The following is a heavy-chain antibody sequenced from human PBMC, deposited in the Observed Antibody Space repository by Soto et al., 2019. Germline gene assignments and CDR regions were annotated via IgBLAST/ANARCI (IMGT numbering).Heavy chain of an antibody. CDR2: IIPIFGTA. CDR1: GGTFSSYA. D-gene: IGHD3-10*01. CDR3: ARERRGYYGSGSYPYYYGMDV. Sequence: SVKVSCKASGGTFSSYAISWVRQAPGQGLEWMGGIIPIFGTANYAQKFQGKVTITADKSTSTAYMELSSLRSEDTAVYYCARERRGYYGSGSYPYYYGMDVWGQGTTVTVSS. J-gene: IGHJ6*02. V-gene: IGHV1-69*06.